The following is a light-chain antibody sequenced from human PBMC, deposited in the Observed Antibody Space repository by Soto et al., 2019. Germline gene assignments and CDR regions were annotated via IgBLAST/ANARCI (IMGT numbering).Light chain of an antibody. CDR1: SSDVGGYNY. Sequence: QSALTQPASVSGSPGQSIAISSTGTSSDVGGYNYVYWYQQYPGKAPTLMIYDVTYRPSGVSNRFSGSKSANTASLTISGLQPEDEADYYCSSYTSSSAYVFGTGTKLTVL. J-gene: IGLJ1*01. V-gene: IGLV2-14*03. CDR2: DVT. CDR3: SSYTSSSAYV.